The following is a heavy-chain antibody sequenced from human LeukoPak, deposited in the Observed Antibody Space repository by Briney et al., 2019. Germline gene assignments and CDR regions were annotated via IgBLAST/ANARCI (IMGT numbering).Heavy chain of an antibody. CDR1: GFTFNNLA. Sequence: PGGSLRLSCAPSGFTFNNLAMTWVRQAPGKGLEWVSAISGTGGSTYYTDSVKGRFTISRDTSKDTLYLQMNSLRAEDTAVYYCARPFSGNYFNDAFNMWGRGTMVTVSS. CDR2: ISGTGGST. CDR3: ARPFSGNYFNDAFNM. V-gene: IGHV3-23*01. D-gene: IGHD1-26*01. J-gene: IGHJ3*02.